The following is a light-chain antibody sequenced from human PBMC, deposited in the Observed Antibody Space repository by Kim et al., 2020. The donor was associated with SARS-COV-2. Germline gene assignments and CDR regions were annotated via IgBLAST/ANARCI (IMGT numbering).Light chain of an antibody. CDR3: QQFNIWLPVT. Sequence: PGESATLSCRASERIGSSVAWYQQRPPQAPRLLIYGASTRATGISVRFTCSGSGTQLTLTISTLQSEDLATYYCQQFNIWLPVTFGQGTLL. V-gene: IGKV3-15*01. J-gene: IGKJ5*01. CDR1: ERIGSS. CDR2: GAS.